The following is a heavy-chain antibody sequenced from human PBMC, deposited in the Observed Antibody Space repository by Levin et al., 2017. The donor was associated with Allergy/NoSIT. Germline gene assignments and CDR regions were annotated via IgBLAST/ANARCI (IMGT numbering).Heavy chain of an antibody. CDR1: GFTFSNYW. CDR2: IKHDGSGK. CDR3: ARDSEGGTYYSV. Sequence: GGSLRLSCAASGFTFSNYWMSWVRQAPGKGLEWVANIKHDGSGKYYVDSVKGRFTISRDNAEKSLYLQMNSLRAEDTAVYYCARDSEGGTYYSVWGQGTLVTVSS. V-gene: IGHV3-7*04. J-gene: IGHJ4*02. D-gene: IGHD1-26*01.